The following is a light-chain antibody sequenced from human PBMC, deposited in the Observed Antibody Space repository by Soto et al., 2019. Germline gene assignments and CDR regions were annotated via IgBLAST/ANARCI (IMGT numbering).Light chain of an antibody. Sequence: SVLTQPASVSGSAGQSIAISCTGSSSDVGIYNYVSWYQQHPGKVPKLIIYEVTSRPSGVSIRFSGSKSGNTASLTISGLQPEDEADYYCSSHTTSSTRVFGTGTKVTVL. CDR2: EVT. CDR1: SSDVGIYNY. J-gene: IGLJ1*01. CDR3: SSHTTSSTRV. V-gene: IGLV2-14*01.